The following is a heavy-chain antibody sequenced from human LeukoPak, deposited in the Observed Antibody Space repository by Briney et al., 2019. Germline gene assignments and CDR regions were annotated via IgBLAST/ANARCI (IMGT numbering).Heavy chain of an antibody. CDR1: GGPISNNY. CDR3: VRAQRMTTAAPYEFDY. V-gene: IGHV4-59*01. D-gene: IGHD4-11*01. CDR2: VYSSGNA. Sequence: SETPSLTCTVSGGPISNNYWSWIRQPPGKGLEWIGYVYSSGNANYNPSLKSRVTISIDTSKNQFSLKLTSVTAADTAVYYCVRAQRMTTAAPYEFDYWGQGTLVTVSS. J-gene: IGHJ4*02.